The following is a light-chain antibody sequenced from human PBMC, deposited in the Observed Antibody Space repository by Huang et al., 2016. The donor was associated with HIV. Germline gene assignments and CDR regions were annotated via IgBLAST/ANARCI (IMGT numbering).Light chain of an antibody. CDR3: QQYNNWQT. CDR2: DAS. CDR1: QSVTSS. V-gene: IGKV3-15*01. Sequence: EIVMTQSPASLSVSPGERATLSCRASQSVTSSLARYQQKPGQAPRLLIYDASTRATGIPARFSGSGSGTEFTLTISSLQSEDFAVYYCQQYNNWQTFGQGTKLQIK. J-gene: IGKJ2*01.